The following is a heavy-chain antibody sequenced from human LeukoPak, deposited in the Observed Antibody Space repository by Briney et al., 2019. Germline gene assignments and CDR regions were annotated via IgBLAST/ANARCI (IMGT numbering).Heavy chain of an antibody. D-gene: IGHD3-10*01. CDR3: VKDSNYYDSEY. CDR2: ISGSGGST. CDR1: GFTFSSYW. J-gene: IGHJ4*02. V-gene: IGHV3-23*01. Sequence: GGSLRLSCAASGFTFSSYWMNWARQAPGKGLEWVSGISGSGGSTDYADSVKGRFTISRDNSKNTLYLQMNSLRAEDTAVYYCVKDSNYYDSEYWGQGTLVTVSS.